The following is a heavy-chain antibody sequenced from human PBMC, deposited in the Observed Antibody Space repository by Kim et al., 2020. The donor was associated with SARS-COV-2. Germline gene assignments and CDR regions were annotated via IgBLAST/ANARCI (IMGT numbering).Heavy chain of an antibody. CDR1: GFTFSDYY. CDR3: ARRPHMVWGVIFYYYYGMVV. CDR2: ISSSGSTI. V-gene: IGHV3-11*01. Sequence: GGSLRLSCAASGFTFSDYYMSWIRQAPGKGLEWVSYISSSGSTIYYADSMKGRFTISRDNAKNSLYLQMNSLRAEDTAVDYCARRPHMVWGVIFYYYYGMVVWGQGTTVTVSS. D-gene: IGHD3-10*01. J-gene: IGHJ6*02.